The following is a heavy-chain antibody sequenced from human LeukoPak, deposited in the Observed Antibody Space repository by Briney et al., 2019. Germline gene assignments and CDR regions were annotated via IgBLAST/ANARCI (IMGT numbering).Heavy chain of an antibody. CDR2: IYTSGST. CDR1: GGSICSYY. CDR3: ARVNYYDSSGLNYYYYGMDV. J-gene: IGHJ6*02. Sequence: SETLSLTCTVSGGSICSYYWSWIRQPAGKGLEWIGRIYTSGSTNYNPSLKSRVTMSVDTSKNQFSLKLSSVTAADTAVYYCARVNYYDSSGLNYYYYGMDVWGQGTTVTVSS. D-gene: IGHD3-22*01. V-gene: IGHV4-4*07.